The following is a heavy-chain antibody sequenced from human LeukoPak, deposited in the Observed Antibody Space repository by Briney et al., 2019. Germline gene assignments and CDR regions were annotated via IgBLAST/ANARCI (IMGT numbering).Heavy chain of an antibody. Sequence: EASVKVSCKASGYTFTGYYMHWVRQAPGQGLEWMGWINPNSGGTNYAQKFQGRVTMTRDTSISTAYMELSRLRSDDTAVYYCARDKSIPEETWYSSGCCDYWGQGTLVTVSS. D-gene: IGHD6-19*01. CDR2: INPNSGGT. V-gene: IGHV1-2*02. CDR1: GYTFTGYY. CDR3: ARDKSIPEETWYSSGCCDY. J-gene: IGHJ4*02.